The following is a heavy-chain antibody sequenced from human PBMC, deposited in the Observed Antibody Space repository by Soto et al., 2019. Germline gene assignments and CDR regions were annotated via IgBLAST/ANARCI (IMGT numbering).Heavy chain of an antibody. Sequence: SETLSLTCTVSGGSISSYYWSWIRQAPGKGLEWIGYIQNSGSTNYNSPLKSRATISVDTSKNQFSLKLSSVTAEDTAVYYCARGPHYYDSSGQWGQGTLVTVSS. CDR3: ARGPHYYDSSGQ. CDR1: GGSISSYY. D-gene: IGHD3-22*01. V-gene: IGHV4-59*01. J-gene: IGHJ4*02. CDR2: IQNSGST.